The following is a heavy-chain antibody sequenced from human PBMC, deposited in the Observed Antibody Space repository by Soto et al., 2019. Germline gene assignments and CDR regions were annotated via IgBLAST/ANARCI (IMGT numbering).Heavy chain of an antibody. CDR2: VYYDEST. Sequence: QVQLQESGPGLLEPLETLSLTCSVSGVSLNSGHYYWVWVRQSPGKGLAWIASVYYDESTYYNPSLKSRGTIYIDKPRNHVSLTRKSVTAADTAVYYCGKVLIGATRHADVDSWGQGARVTVSS. CDR1: GVSLNSGHYY. V-gene: IGHV4-39*01. CDR3: GKVLIGATRHADVDS. J-gene: IGHJ4*02. D-gene: IGHD2-15*01.